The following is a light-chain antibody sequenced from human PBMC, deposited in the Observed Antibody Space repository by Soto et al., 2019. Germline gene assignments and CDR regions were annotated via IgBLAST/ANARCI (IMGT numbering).Light chain of an antibody. Sequence: QSVLAQPASVSGSPGQSITISCTGTSSDVGSYNLVSWYQQHPGKAPKLMIYEVSKRPSGVSNRFSGSKSGNTASLTISGLRAEDEVDYYCCSYAGSSTYVFGTGDQGHRP. CDR2: EVS. J-gene: IGLJ1*01. CDR3: CSYAGSSTYV. V-gene: IGLV2-23*02. CDR1: SSDVGSYNL.